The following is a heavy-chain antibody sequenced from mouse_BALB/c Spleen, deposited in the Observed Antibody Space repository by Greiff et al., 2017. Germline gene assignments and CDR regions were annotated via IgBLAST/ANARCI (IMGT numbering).Heavy chain of an antibody. CDR3: AREEDYYGSSRAWFAY. Sequence: EVQLVESGGGLVKPGGSLKLSCAASGFTFSSYAMSWVRQTPEKRLEWVASISSGGSTYYPDSVKGRFTISRDNARNILYLQMSSLRSEDTAMYYCAREEDYYGSSRAWFAYWGQGTLVTVSA. V-gene: IGHV5-6-5*01. D-gene: IGHD1-1*01. CDR2: ISSGGST. J-gene: IGHJ3*01. CDR1: GFTFSSYA.